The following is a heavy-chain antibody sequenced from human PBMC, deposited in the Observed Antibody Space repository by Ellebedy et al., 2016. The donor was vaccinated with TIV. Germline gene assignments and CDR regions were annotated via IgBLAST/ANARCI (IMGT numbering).Heavy chain of an antibody. J-gene: IGHJ6*02. V-gene: IGHV1-46*01. D-gene: IGHD3-22*01. CDR1: GYTFTSYY. CDR2: INPSGGST. Sequence: AASVKVSCKASGYTFTSYYIHWVRQAPGQGLEWMGIINPSGGSTSYAQKFQGRVTMTRDTSTSTVYMELSSLRSEDTAVYYCARDKTLHYSDSSGPEDVWGQGITVTVSS. CDR3: ARDKTLHYSDSSGPEDV.